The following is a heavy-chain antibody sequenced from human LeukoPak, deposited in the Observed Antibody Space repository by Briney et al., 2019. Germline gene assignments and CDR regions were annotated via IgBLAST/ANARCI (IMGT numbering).Heavy chain of an antibody. Sequence: VASVKVSCKASGYTFSNYAISWVRQAPGQGLEWMGWISAYNGNTNYAPKLQGRVTMTTDTSTSAVYMELRSLRSDDTAVYYCARAWGEDVAARPYYFDYWGQGSLVTVSS. CDR3: ARAWGEDVAARPYYFDY. V-gene: IGHV1-18*01. D-gene: IGHD6-6*01. CDR2: ISAYNGNT. CDR1: GYTFSNYA. J-gene: IGHJ4*02.